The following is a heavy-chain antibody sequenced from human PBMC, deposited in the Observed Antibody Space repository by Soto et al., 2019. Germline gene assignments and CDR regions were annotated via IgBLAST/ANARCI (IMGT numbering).Heavy chain of an antibody. J-gene: IGHJ4*02. CDR3: TPLALKYNSDWYPLSD. V-gene: IGHV3-15*07. D-gene: IGHD6-19*01. CDR2: IKSETDGGTI. CDR1: GFTFSNVW. Sequence: EVQLVESGGGLVKPGGSLRLSCAGSGFTFSNVWMNWVRQAPGKGLEWVGRIKSETDGGTIDYAAPVKGRFTISRDDSYNTLYLQINSLKTEDTATYYCTPLALKYNSDWYPLSDWGQGTRVTVSS.